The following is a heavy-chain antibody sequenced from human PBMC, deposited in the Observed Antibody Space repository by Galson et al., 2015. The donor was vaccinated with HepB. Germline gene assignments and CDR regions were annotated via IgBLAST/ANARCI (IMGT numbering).Heavy chain of an antibody. CDR2: ISYDGSNK. Sequence: SLRLSCAASGFTFSSYGMHWVRQAPGKGLEWVAVISYDGSNKYYADSVKGRFTISRDNSKNTLYLQMNSLRAEDTAVYYCAKGRLRGATTGIDYWGQGTLVTVSS. J-gene: IGHJ4*02. CDR1: GFTFSSYG. V-gene: IGHV3-30*18. D-gene: IGHD1-26*01. CDR3: AKGRLRGATTGIDY.